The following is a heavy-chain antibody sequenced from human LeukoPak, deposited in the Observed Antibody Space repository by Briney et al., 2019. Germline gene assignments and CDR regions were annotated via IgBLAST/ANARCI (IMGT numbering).Heavy chain of an antibody. D-gene: IGHD4-17*01. V-gene: IGHV4-34*01. CDR3: ARPYGDYSGMGFDY. CDR1: GGSFSGYY. J-gene: IGHJ4*02. Sequence: SETLSLTCAVYGGSFSGYYWSWIRQPPGKGLEWIGEINHSGSTNYNPSLKSRVTISVDTSKNQFSLKLSSVTAADTAVYYCARPYGDYSGMGFDYWGQGTLVTVSS. CDR2: INHSGST.